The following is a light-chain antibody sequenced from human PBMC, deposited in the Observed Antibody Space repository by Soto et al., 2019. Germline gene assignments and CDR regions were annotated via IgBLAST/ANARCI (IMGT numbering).Light chain of an antibody. CDR2: DNN. Sequence: QSVLTQPPSVSAAPGQKVTISCSGSSSNIGNNYVSWYQQLPGTAPKLLIYDNNKRPSGIPDRFSGSKSGTSATLGITGLQTGDEADYYCGTWDSSLSAVVFGTGTKVTGL. CDR1: SSNIGNNY. V-gene: IGLV1-51*01. CDR3: GTWDSSLSAVV. J-gene: IGLJ1*01.